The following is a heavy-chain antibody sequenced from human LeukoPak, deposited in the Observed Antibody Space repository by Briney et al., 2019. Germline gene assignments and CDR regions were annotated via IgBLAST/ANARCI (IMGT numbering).Heavy chain of an antibody. J-gene: IGHJ3*02. Sequence: PSGTLSLTCAVSGGSINSSSWWSWVRQPPGKGLEWIGEIHHSGSTNYNSSLKSRVTISVDRSRNQFSLNLNSVTAADTAVYYCARKQWLEDHDAFDIWGQGTMVTVSS. CDR1: GGSINSSSW. D-gene: IGHD6-19*01. V-gene: IGHV4-4*02. CDR2: IHHSGST. CDR3: ARKQWLEDHDAFDI.